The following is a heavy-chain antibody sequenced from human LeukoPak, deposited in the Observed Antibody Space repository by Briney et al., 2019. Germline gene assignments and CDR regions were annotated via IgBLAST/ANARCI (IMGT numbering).Heavy chain of an antibody. CDR1: GDSFSSNSAA. Sequence: SQTLSPTCVISGDSFSSNSAAWNWIRQSPSRGLEWLGRTYYRSKWYYDYSVAVKSRVTINPDTSKNQFSLQLSSVTPEDTAVYYCVRDPVGGSTIFDCWGQGTLVTVSS. CDR2: TYYRSKWYY. J-gene: IGHJ4*02. V-gene: IGHV6-1*01. D-gene: IGHD1-26*01. CDR3: VRDPVGGSTIFDC.